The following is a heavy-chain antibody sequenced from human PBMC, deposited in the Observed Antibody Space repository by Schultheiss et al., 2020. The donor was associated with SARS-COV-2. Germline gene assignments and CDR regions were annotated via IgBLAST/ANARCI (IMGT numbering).Heavy chain of an antibody. D-gene: IGHD3-10*01. CDR3: AAETGGNWFDP. Sequence: SVKVSCKASGFIFSSSAVQWVRQARGQRLEWIGWIVGGSGNTNYAQKFQERVTITRYMSTSTAYMELSSLRSEDTAVYYCAAETGGNWFDPWGQGTLVTVSS. V-gene: IGHV1-58*01. CDR2: IVGGSGNT. J-gene: IGHJ5*02. CDR1: GFIFSSSA.